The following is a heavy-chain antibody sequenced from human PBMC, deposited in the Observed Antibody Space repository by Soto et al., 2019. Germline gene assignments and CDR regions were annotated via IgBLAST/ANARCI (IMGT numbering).Heavy chain of an antibody. V-gene: IGHV3-30*18. J-gene: IGHJ4*02. CDR1: GFTFSSYG. CDR2: ISYEGSNK. CDR3: AKDTDFFDY. D-gene: IGHD4-17*01. Sequence: PGGSLRLSCAASGFTFSSYGMHWVRQAPGKGLEWVAVISYEGSNKYYAVSVKGRFTISRDNSKNSLYLQMNSLRAEDTAVYYCAKDTDFFDYWGQGTLVTVSS.